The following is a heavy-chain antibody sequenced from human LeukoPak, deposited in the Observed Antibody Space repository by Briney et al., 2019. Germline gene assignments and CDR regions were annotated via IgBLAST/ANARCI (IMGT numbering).Heavy chain of an antibody. J-gene: IGHJ4*02. Sequence: SETLSLTCTVSGGSISSGGYYWSWIRQPPGKGLEWIGYIYHSGSTYYNPSLKSRVTISVDRSKNQFSLKLSSVTAADTAVYYCARRPPRYAVVPAAISSHFDYWGQGTLVTVSS. CDR3: ARRPPRYAVVPAAISSHFDY. CDR1: GGSISSGGYY. V-gene: IGHV4-30-2*01. CDR2: IYHSGST. D-gene: IGHD2-2*02.